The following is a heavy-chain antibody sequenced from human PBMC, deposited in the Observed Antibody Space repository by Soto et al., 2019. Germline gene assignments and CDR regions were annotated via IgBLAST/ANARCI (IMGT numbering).Heavy chain of an antibody. J-gene: IGHJ3*02. V-gene: IGHV1-69*02. CDR2: IIPILGIA. Sequence: SVKVSCKASGGTFSSYTISWVRQAPGQGLEWMGRIIPILGIANYAQKFQGRVTITADKSTSTAYMELSSLRSEDTAVYYCASAGIVVVPAARGNAFDIWGQGTMVTVSS. CDR3: ASAGIVVVPAARGNAFDI. D-gene: IGHD2-2*01. CDR1: GGTFSSYT.